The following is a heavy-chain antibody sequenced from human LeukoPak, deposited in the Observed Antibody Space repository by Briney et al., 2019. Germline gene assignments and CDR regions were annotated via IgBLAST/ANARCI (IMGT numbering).Heavy chain of an antibody. CDR2: IIPIFGIA. D-gene: IGHD3-3*01. CDR3: ARALITIFGVVPKYYYGMDV. CDR1: GGTFSSYA. J-gene: IGHJ6*02. Sequence: SSAKVSCKASGGTFSSYAISWVRQAPGQGLEWMGRIIPIFGIANYAQKFQGRVTITADKSTSTAYMELSSLRSEDTAVYYCARALITIFGVVPKYYYGMDVWGQGTTVTVSS. V-gene: IGHV1-69*04.